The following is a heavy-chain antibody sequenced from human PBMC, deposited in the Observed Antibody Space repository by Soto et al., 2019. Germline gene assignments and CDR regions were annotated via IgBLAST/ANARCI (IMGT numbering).Heavy chain of an antibody. CDR1: GGSFSGYY. Sequence: SETLSLTCAVYGGSFSGYYWSWIRQPPGKGLEWIGEINHSGSTNYNPSLKSRVTISVDTSKNQFSLKLSSVTAADTAVYYCARIVVVPAAPDLAVAGTGNDYWGQGTLVTVSS. CDR2: INHSGST. D-gene: IGHD2-2*01. CDR3: ARIVVVPAAPDLAVAGTGNDY. J-gene: IGHJ4*02. V-gene: IGHV4-34*01.